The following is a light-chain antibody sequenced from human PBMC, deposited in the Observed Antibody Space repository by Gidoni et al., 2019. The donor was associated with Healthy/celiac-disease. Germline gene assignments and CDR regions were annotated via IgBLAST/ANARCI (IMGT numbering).Light chain of an antibody. J-gene: IGKJ3*01. CDR3: QQYGSSPRT. Sequence: EIVLTQSPGTLSLSPGERATLSCRASQSVSSSYLAWYKQKPGQAPRLLIYGASSRATGIPDRFSGSGSGTDCTLTISRLEPEDFAVYYWQQYGSSPRTFGPGTKVDIK. V-gene: IGKV3-20*01. CDR2: GAS. CDR1: QSVSSSY.